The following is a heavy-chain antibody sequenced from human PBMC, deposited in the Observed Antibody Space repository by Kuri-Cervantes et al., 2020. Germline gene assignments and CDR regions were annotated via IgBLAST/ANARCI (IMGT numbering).Heavy chain of an antibody. J-gene: IGHJ4*02. V-gene: IGHV1-3*01. CDR2: INAGNGNT. D-gene: IGHD3-3*01. CDR3: ASGPYYNFWSGYFDY. Sequence: ASVKVSCKTSGYTFTTSGIHWVRQAPGQRLEWMGWINAGNGNTKYSQKFQGRVTMTRDTSISTAYLQWSSLKASDTAMYYCASGPYYNFWSGYFDYWGQGTLVTVSS. CDR1: GYTFTTSG.